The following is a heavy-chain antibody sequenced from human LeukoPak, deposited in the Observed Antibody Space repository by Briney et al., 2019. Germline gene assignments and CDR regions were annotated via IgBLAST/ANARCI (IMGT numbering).Heavy chain of an antibody. CDR3: TRVGYYYYYMDV. Sequence: GGSLRLSCTASGFTFGDHAMSWVRQAPGKGLEWVGLIRSEAYGGTTEYAASLKGRLTIPRDDSKSIAYLQMDSLNTEDTAVYYCTRVGYYYYYMDVWGKGTTVTVSS. CDR1: GFTFGDHA. J-gene: IGHJ6*03. D-gene: IGHD3-16*01. CDR2: IRSEAYGGTT. V-gene: IGHV3-49*04.